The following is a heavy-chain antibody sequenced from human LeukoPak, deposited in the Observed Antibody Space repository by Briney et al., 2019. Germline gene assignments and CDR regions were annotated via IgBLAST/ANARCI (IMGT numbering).Heavy chain of an antibody. Sequence: SETLSLTCTVSGGSISSYYWSWIRQPPGRGLEWIGYIYYSGSTNYNPSLKSRVTISVDTSKNQFSLKLSSVTAADTAVYYCASQSGYYSAFDIWGQGTMVAVSS. CDR1: GGSISSYY. V-gene: IGHV4-59*08. D-gene: IGHD3-22*01. CDR3: ASQSGYYSAFDI. CDR2: IYYSGST. J-gene: IGHJ3*02.